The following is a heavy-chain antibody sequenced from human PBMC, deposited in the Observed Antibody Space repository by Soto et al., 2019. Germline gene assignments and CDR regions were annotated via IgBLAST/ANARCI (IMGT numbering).Heavy chain of an antibody. CDR2: IYYDGNT. D-gene: IGHD3-3*01. J-gene: IGHJ4*02. Sequence: SETLSLTCTVSGGSVTSGSHYWGWIRQPPGKGLESIANIYYDGNTYYNPSLKGRVTISLDTSKNQFSLRLNSVTAADTAVYYCARSSIKPQVFMYPFDSWSQGTLVTVS. CDR1: GGSVTSGSHY. V-gene: IGHV4-39*01. CDR3: ARSSIKPQVFMYPFDS.